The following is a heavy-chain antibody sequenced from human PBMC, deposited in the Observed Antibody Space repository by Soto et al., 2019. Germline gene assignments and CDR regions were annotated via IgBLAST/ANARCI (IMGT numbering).Heavy chain of an antibody. Sequence: GGSLRLSCAASGFTFSSYSMNWVRQAPGKGLEWVSYISSSSSTIYYADSVKGRFTISRDNAKNSLYLQMNSLRAEDTAVYYCARDPHPWYYYDSSGYYRGPDAFDIWGQGTMVTVSS. D-gene: IGHD3-22*01. CDR3: ARDPHPWYYYDSSGYYRGPDAFDI. CDR2: ISSSSSTI. CDR1: GFTFSSYS. J-gene: IGHJ3*02. V-gene: IGHV3-48*01.